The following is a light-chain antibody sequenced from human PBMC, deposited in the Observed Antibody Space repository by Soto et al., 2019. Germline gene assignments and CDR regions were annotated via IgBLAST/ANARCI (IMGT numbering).Light chain of an antibody. Sequence: DIVMTQSPDSLSVSLGERATITCKSSQSILSRSNNQNCLAGYQQRPGHPPKLLIYWASTRESGVPDRFSGWGSGSDFTLAISRLQAGDVAVSYCQEHYETPYTGGEGPKLQI. CDR2: WAS. CDR3: QEHYETPYT. CDR1: QSILSRSNNQNC. V-gene: IGKV4-1*01. J-gene: IGKJ2*01.